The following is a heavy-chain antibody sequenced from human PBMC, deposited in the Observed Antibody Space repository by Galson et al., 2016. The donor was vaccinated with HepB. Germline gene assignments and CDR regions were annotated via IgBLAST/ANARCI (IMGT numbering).Heavy chain of an antibody. Sequence: APGKGLEWVAADSMDGRRKWYAESVEGRFTISRDNFNNMLYLQMSSLIPDDTAVYFCAKRHEYCPPVGCSVDYWGQGTLVSVSS. D-gene: IGHD2/OR15-2a*01. V-gene: IGHV3-30-3*02. J-gene: IGHJ4*02. CDR3: AKRHEYCPPVGCSVDY. CDR2: DSMDGRRK.